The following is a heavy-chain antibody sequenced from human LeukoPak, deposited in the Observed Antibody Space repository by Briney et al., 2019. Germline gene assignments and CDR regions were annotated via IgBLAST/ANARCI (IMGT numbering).Heavy chain of an antibody. V-gene: IGHV1-2*02. CDR2: INPNSGGT. CDR1: GYTFTGYY. D-gene: IGHD6-6*01. CDR3: ARGAVRVAARPVGY. J-gene: IGHJ4*02. Sequence: ASVKVSCKASGYTFTGYYMHWVRQAPGQGLEWMGWINPNSGGTNYAQKFQGRVTMTRDTSISTAYMELSRLRSDDTAVFYCARGAVRVAARPVGYWGQGTLVTVSS.